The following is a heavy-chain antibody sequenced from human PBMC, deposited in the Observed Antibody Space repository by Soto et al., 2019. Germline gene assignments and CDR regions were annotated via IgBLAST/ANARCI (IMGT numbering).Heavy chain of an antibody. CDR3: ARNMRAQPFDY. CDR1: GFTFSSYA. D-gene: IGHD3-16*01. V-gene: IGHV3-30-3*01. Sequence: QVQLVESGGGVVQPGRSLRLSCAASGFTFSSYAMHWVRQAPGKGLEWVAVISYDGSNKYYADSVKGRFTISRDNSKNTLYLQMNSLRAEATAVYYCARNMRAQPFDYWGQGTLVTVSS. J-gene: IGHJ4*02. CDR2: ISYDGSNK.